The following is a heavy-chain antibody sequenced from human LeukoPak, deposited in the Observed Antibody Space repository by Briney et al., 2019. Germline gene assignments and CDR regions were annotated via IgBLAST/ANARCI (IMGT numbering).Heavy chain of an antibody. D-gene: IGHD4-4*01. V-gene: IGHV1-46*01. CDR1: GYTFTSHY. CDR3: ARASGYSNGYYYYGMDV. Sequence: ASVKVSCKASGYTFTSHYMNWVRQAPGQGLEWTGIINPSGGSTSYAQKFQGRVTMTRDTSPSTVYMELSSLRSEDTAVYYCARASGYSNGYYYYGMDVWGQGTTVTVSS. J-gene: IGHJ6*02. CDR2: INPSGGST.